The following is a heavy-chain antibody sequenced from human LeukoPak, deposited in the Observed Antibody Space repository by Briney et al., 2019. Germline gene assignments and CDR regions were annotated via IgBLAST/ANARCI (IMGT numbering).Heavy chain of an antibody. CDR3: ASRSMIRGGGFDY. CDR1: GFTFSSYG. J-gene: IGHJ4*02. Sequence: GGSLRLSCAASGFTFSSYGMSWVRQAPGKGLEWVSGISGGGVSTFYADSVKGRFTISRDNSKNTLYLQMNSLRAEDTAIYYCASRSMIRGGGFDYWGQGTLVTVSS. V-gene: IGHV3-23*01. D-gene: IGHD3-10*01. CDR2: ISGGGVST.